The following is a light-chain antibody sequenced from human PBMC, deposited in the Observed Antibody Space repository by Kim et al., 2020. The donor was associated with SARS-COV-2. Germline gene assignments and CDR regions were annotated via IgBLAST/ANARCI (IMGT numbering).Light chain of an antibody. Sequence: SYELTQPPSVSVAPGKTARITCGGNNIGSKSVHWYQRKPGQAPVLVIYYDSDRPSGIPERFSGSNSGNTATLTISRVEAGDEADYYCQVWDSSSDHPYWVFGGGTELTVL. J-gene: IGLJ3*02. CDR3: QVWDSSSDHPYWV. V-gene: IGLV3-21*04. CDR2: YDS. CDR1: NIGSKS.